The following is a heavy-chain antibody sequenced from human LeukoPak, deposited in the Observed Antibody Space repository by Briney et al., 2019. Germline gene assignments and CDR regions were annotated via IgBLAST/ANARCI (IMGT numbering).Heavy chain of an antibody. J-gene: IGHJ3*02. V-gene: IGHV3-48*03. CDR1: GFIFSSYE. D-gene: IGHD6-19*01. CDR3: ARDQYSSGLDAFDI. Sequence: GGPLRLSCAASGFIFSSYEMNWLRQAPGKGLEGLSYISSSGSTKYYADSVKGRFPISRDNAKNSLYLQMNSLRAEDTAVYYCARDQYSSGLDAFDIWGQGTMVTVSS. CDR2: ISSSGSTK.